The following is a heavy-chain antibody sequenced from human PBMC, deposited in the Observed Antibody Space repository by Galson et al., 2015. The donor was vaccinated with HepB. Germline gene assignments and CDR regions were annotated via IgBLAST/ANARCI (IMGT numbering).Heavy chain of an antibody. CDR1: GFTFSKYV. J-gene: IGHJ4*02. D-gene: IGHD3-10*01. CDR3: PVTMVRGVIAGFDS. CDR2: ISSTGGAT. V-gene: IGHV3-64D*06. Sequence: SLRLSCAASGFTFSKYVMHWVRQAPGKGLEYVSAISSTGGATYYADSVKDRFIISRDNSKNTVYLQMSSLRAEDTAMYYCPVTMVRGVIAGFDSWGQGTLVFVSS.